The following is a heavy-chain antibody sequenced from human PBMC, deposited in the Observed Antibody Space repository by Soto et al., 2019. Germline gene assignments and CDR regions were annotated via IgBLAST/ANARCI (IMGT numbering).Heavy chain of an antibody. V-gene: IGHV4-4*07. D-gene: IGHD2-15*01. CDR3: AREVRGGFTGIFDQ. Sequence: QVQLQGSGPGQVKPSETLSLTYTVSGDSISDYFYWSWIRQPAGKGLEWIGRIYTDGTTKYNPSLKSRVTLSLDKSKHQFSLRLSSVTAADTAVYYFAREVRGGFTGIFDQWGRGSRVTVSS. J-gene: IGHJ4*02. CDR2: IYTDGTT. CDR1: GDSISDYFY.